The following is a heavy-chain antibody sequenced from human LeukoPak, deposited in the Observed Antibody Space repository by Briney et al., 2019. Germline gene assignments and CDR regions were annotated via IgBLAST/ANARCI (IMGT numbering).Heavy chain of an antibody. D-gene: IGHD5-18*01. CDR3: ARVDTAMVYYYGMDV. J-gene: IGHJ6*02. Sequence: DSVKVSCKASGYTFTSYDINWVRHAPGEGLERMGWMNANSGNTGYAQKLQGRVTITRNTSISTAYMELSSLRSEDTAVYYCARVDTAMVYYYGMDVWGQGTTVTVSS. CDR1: GYTFTSYD. V-gene: IGHV1-8*01. CDR2: MNANSGNT.